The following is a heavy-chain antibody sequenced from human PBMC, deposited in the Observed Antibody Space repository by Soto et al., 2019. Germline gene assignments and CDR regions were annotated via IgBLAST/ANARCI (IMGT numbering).Heavy chain of an antibody. CDR1: GFPFSSYG. V-gene: IGHV3-30*03. D-gene: IGHD3-10*01. CDR3: VGGQYDFDY. Sequence: QVQLVESGGGVVQPGRSLRLSCAASGFPFSSYGMHWVREAPGKGLEWVAVISYDGSNKYYADSVKGRFTISRDNSASTLYLQMNSLRPDDTALYYCVGGQYDFDYGGQVTRVTVSP. J-gene: IGHJ4*02. CDR2: ISYDGSNK.